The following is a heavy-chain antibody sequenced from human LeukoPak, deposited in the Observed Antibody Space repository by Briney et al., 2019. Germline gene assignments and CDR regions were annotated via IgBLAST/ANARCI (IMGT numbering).Heavy chain of an antibody. J-gene: IGHJ4*02. CDR3: ARENSGYYYFDY. D-gene: IGHD5-12*01. CDR1: GYTFTSYF. V-gene: IGHV1-46*01. Sequence: ASVKVSCKASGYTFTSYFMHWVRQAPGQGLEWMGIINPSGGSTNFAQKFQGRVTMTRDTSTSTFYMELNSLRYEDTAVYCCARENSGYYYFDYWGQGTLVTVSS. CDR2: INPSGGST.